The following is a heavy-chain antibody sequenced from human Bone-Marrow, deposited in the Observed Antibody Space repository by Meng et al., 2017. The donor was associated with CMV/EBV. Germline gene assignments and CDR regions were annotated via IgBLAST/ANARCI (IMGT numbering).Heavy chain of an antibody. CDR1: GYTFTSYD. D-gene: IGHD3-3*01. J-gene: IGHJ6*02. CDR3: ARYCGSICITIFGVAPYYYYGMDV. CDR2: MNPNSGNT. V-gene: IGHV1-8*01. Sequence: ASVKVSCKASGYTFTSYDINWVRQATGQGLEWMGWMNPNSGNTGYAQKFQGRVTMTRNTSISTAYMELSSLRSEDTAVYYCARYCGSICITIFGVAPYYYYGMDVWGQGTTVTVSS.